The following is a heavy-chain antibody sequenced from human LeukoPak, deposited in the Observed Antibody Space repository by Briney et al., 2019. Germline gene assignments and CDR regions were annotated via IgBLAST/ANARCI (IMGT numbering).Heavy chain of an antibody. V-gene: IGHV3-48*02. D-gene: IGHD2-2*01. CDR1: GFTFSSFE. Sequence: GGSLRLSCAASGFTFSSFEMNWVRQAPGKGLEWVSYISSSSSYIYYADSVKGRFTISRDNAKNSLYLQMNSLRDEDTAIYYCARDYCSSSICYGGGPYYFAYWGQGALVTVSS. CDR2: ISSSSSYI. CDR3: ARDYCSSSICYGGGPYYFAY. J-gene: IGHJ4*02.